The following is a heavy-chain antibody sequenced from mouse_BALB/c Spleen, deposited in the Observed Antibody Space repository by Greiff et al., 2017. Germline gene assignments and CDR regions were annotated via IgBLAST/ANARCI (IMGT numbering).Heavy chain of an antibody. J-gene: IGHJ1*01. CDR3: ARGIVTTATYWYFDV. D-gene: IGHD1-2*01. V-gene: IGHV1-54*01. Sequence: QVQLQQSGAELVRPGTSVKVSCKASGYAFTNYLIEWVKQRPGQGLEWIGVINPGSGGTNYNEKFKGKATLTADKSSSTAYMQLSSLTSDDSAVYFCARGIVTTATYWYFDVWGAGTTVTVSS. CDR1: GYAFTNYL. CDR2: INPGSGGT.